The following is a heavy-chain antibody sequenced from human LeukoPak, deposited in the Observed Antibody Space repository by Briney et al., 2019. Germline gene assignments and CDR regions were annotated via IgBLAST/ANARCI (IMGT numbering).Heavy chain of an antibody. D-gene: IGHD4-23*01. CDR3: GKEEQRVITPGLDY. V-gene: IGHV1-24*01. CDR1: GYTLTELP. J-gene: IGHJ4*02. CDR2: FDPGDGET. Sequence: ASVKVSCKVSGYTLTELPMHWVRQAPGKGLEWMGGFDPGDGETIYAQKFQGRVTMTEDTSTDTAYMELSSLRSEDTAVYYCGKEEQRVITPGLDYWGQGTLVTVSS.